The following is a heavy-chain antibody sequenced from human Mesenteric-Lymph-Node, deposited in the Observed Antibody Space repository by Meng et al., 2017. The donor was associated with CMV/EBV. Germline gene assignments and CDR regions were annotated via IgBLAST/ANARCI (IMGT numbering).Heavy chain of an antibody. J-gene: IGHJ3*01. Sequence: GGSLRLSCKTSGYSFHTYWIGWVRQMPGKGLEWMGMVYPGDSDTRYSPSFQGQVTISADKSISTAYLQWSSLKDSDTAMYYCASHLRVRGSRGSFDLWGQGTMVTVSS. CDR2: VYPGDSDT. V-gene: IGHV5-51*01. CDR3: ASHLRVRGSRGSFDL. D-gene: IGHD3-10*01. CDR1: GYSFHTYW.